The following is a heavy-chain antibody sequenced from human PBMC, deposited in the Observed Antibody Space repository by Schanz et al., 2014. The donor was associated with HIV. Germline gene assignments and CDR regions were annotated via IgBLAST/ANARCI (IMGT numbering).Heavy chain of an antibody. D-gene: IGHD2-21*02. V-gene: IGHV4-31*03. Sequence: QVQLQESGPGLVKPSQTLSLTCTVSGDSISSGGYYWSWIRQHPGQGLEWIGYIYYSGNTYYNPPLKSRGAISVDTSKNQFSLRLGSVPAADAAIYFCARGSSGGDSAAEYFRHWGQGTLVTVSS. J-gene: IGHJ1*01. CDR1: GDSISSGGYY. CDR3: ARGSSGGDSAAEYFRH. CDR2: IYYSGNT.